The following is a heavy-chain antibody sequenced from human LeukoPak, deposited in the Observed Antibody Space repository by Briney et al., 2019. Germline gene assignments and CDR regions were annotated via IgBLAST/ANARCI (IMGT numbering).Heavy chain of an antibody. D-gene: IGHD3-22*01. Sequence: SETLSLTCTVSGGSISSHYWSWIRQPPRKGLEWIGYIYYSGSTKYNPSLKSRVTISVDTSKNQFSLKVSSVTAADTAVYYCARLYDSSGYTNWLDPWGQGTLVTVSS. V-gene: IGHV4-59*11. CDR3: ARLYDSSGYTNWLDP. J-gene: IGHJ5*02. CDR2: IYYSGST. CDR1: GGSISSHY.